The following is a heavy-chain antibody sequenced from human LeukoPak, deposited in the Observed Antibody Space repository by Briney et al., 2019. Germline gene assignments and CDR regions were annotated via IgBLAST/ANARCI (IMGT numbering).Heavy chain of an antibody. J-gene: IGHJ3*02. CDR2: IIPIFGTA. V-gene: IGHV1-69*05. Sequence: SVKVSCKASGYTFTSYDINWVRQAPGQGLEWMGGIIPIFGTANYAQKFQGRVTITTDESTSTAYMELSSLRSEDTAVYYCARDYRHSSSSGASAFDIWGQGTMVTVSS. D-gene: IGHD6-6*01. CDR3: ARDYRHSSSSGASAFDI. CDR1: GYTFTSYD.